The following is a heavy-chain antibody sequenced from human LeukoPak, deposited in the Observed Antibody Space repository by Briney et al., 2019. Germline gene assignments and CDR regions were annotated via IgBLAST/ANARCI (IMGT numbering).Heavy chain of an antibody. J-gene: IGHJ6*02. D-gene: IGHD2/OR15-2a*01. V-gene: IGHV1-18*01. Sequence: ASVKVSCKASGYTFNSYGISWVRQPPAQGLEWMGWISPYRGDTEYAQKIQGRVSMTTDTSTSTAYMELRSLRSDDTAVYYCARQVLIVGGRYGMDVWGQGTTVTVSS. CDR2: ISPYRGDT. CDR3: ARQVLIVGGRYGMDV. CDR1: GYTFNSYG.